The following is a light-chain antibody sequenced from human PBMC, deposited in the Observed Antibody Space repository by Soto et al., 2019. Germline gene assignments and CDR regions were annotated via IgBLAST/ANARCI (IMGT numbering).Light chain of an antibody. CDR2: EVS. J-gene: IGLJ3*02. CDR1: SSDVGSYNL. V-gene: IGLV2-14*02. CDR3: TSFTTTNIWV. Sequence: QSALTQPASVSGSPGQSITISCTGTSSDVGSYNLVSWYQQHPGKAPKLVICEVSNRPSGVSSRFSGSKSGNTASLTISGLRAEDEADYYCTSFTTTNIWVFGGGTKVTVL.